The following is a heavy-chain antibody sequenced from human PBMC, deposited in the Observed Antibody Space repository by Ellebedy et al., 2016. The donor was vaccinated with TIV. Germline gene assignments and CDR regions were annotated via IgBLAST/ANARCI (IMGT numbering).Heavy chain of an antibody. V-gene: IGHV1-3*01. Sequence: AASVKVSCKASGYTFSGSKMHWVRQAPGQRLEWMGWINAGNGNTKHSQKFRDRVTMTRDTSTNTAYLELSSLRSEDTAVYYCAREDAFDIWGQGTMVTVSS. CDR2: INAGNGNT. J-gene: IGHJ3*02. CDR3: AREDAFDI. CDR1: GYTFSGSK.